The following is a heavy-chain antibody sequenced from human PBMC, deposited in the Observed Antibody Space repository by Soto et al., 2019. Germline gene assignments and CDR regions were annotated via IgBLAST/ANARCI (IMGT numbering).Heavy chain of an antibody. CDR3: ARYYYDSSGYYSFDY. Sequence: ASVKVSCKASGYTFTSYGISWVRQAPGQGLEWMGWISAYNGNTNYAQKLQGRVTMTTDTSTSTAYMELRSLRPDDTAVYYCARYYYDSSGYYSFDYWGQGTLVTVSS. V-gene: IGHV1-18*04. CDR2: ISAYNGNT. J-gene: IGHJ4*02. D-gene: IGHD3-22*01. CDR1: GYTFTSYG.